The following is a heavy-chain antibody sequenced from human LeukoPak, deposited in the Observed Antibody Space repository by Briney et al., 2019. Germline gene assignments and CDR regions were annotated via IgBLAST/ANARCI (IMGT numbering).Heavy chain of an antibody. CDR1: GFTFDSYG. J-gene: IGHJ4*02. D-gene: IGHD2-2*01. Sequence: GGSLRLSCVASGFTFDSYGMHWVRQAPGKGLEWVAVISYDGSDKYSADSVKGRFSISRDNSKNTLYLQMNSLRADDTAVYYCAKVIVVPAAMVGCFDYWGQGTLVTVSS. CDR2: ISYDGSDK. CDR3: AKVIVVPAAMVGCFDY. V-gene: IGHV3-30*18.